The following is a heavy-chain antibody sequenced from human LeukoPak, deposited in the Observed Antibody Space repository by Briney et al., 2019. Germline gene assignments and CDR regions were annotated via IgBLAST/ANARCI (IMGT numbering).Heavy chain of an antibody. D-gene: IGHD1-26*01. CDR2: ISGSGSGGST. V-gene: IGHV3-23*01. J-gene: IGHJ4*02. CDR1: GFTFSSYA. CDR3: AKAGSIKFDY. Sequence: PGGSLRLSCAASGFTFSSYAMSWVRQAPGKGLEWVSGISGSGSGGSTYYADSVKGRFTISRDNSKNTLYLQMDSLGAEDTAVYYCAKAGSIKFDYWGQGTLVTVSS.